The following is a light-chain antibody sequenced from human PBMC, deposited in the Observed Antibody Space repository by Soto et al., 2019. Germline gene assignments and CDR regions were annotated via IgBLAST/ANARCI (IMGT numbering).Light chain of an antibody. Sequence: EIVMTQSPATLSVSPGERATLSCRASQSVNSDLAWYQQKPGQAPRLLLYGVSTRATGIPARFSGSGSGTDFTLTISSLQSEDFAVYYCQQYNNWPRTFGPGTKVDFK. J-gene: IGKJ3*01. CDR1: QSVNSD. CDR2: GVS. CDR3: QQYNNWPRT. V-gene: IGKV3D-15*01.